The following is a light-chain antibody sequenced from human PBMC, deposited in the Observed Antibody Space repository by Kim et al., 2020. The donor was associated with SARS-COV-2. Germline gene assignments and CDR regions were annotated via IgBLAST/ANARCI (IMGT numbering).Light chain of an antibody. CDR3: QQRSNWPPWT. J-gene: IGKJ1*01. Sequence: SRGERATLSCRASQSVSSYLAWYQQKPGQAPRLLIYDASNRATGTPARFSGSGSGTDFTLTISSLEPEDFAVYYCQQRSNWPPWTFGQGTKVDIK. CDR2: DAS. CDR1: QSVSSY. V-gene: IGKV3-11*01.